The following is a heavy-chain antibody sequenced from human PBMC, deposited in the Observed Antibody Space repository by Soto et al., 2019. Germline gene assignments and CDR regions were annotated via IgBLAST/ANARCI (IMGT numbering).Heavy chain of an antibody. CDR2: IIPIFGTA. J-gene: IGHJ5*02. CDR3: ARGTYSSSWFRFDP. CDR1: GGTFSSYA. V-gene: IGHV1-69*13. D-gene: IGHD6-13*01. Sequence: ASVKVSCKASGGTFSSYAISWVRQAPGQGLEWMGGIIPIFGTANYAQKFQGRVTITADESTSTAYMELSSLRSEDTAVYYCARGTYSSSWFRFDPWGQGTLVTVSS.